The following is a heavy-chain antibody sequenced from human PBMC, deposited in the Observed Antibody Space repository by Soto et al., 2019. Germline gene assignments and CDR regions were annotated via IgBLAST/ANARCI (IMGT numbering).Heavy chain of an antibody. CDR1: GFTFSSYA. CDR2: ISSNGGST. Sequence: EVQLVESGGGLVQPGGSLRLSCAASGFTFSSYAMHWVRQAPGKGLEYVSAISSNGGSTYYANSVKGRFTISRDNSKNTLYLQMGSLRAEDMAVYYCARAYYSNIDYWGRGTLVNVSS. J-gene: IGHJ4*02. CDR3: ARAYYSNIDY. D-gene: IGHD4-4*01. V-gene: IGHV3-64*01.